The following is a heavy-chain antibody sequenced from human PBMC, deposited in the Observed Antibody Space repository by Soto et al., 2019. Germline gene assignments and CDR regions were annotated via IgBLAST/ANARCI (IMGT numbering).Heavy chain of an antibody. J-gene: IGHJ6*02. D-gene: IGHD1-26*01. CDR1: GFTFSSYA. V-gene: IGHV3-23*01. CDR2: ISGSGGST. Sequence: GGSLRLSCAASGFTFSSYAMSWARQAPGKGLEWVSAISGSGGSTYYADSVKGRFTISRDNSKNTLYLQMNSLRAEDTAVYYCAKAMTSGSYSFNYYYYGMDVWGQGTTVTVSS. CDR3: AKAMTSGSYSFNYYYYGMDV.